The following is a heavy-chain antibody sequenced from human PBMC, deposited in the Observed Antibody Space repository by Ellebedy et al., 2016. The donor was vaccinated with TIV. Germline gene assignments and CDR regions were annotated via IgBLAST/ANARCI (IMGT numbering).Heavy chain of an antibody. D-gene: IGHD6-19*01. J-gene: IGHJ4*02. Sequence: GGSLRLXCTASGLTFRNAWVSWVRQAPGKGLEWVSGISGSGGSTYYADSVKGRFTISRDNSKNTLYLQMNSLRAEDTAVYYCAKDPGGIAVAVVGNWGQGTLVTVSS. CDR3: AKDPGGIAVAVVGN. V-gene: IGHV3-23*01. CDR1: GLTFRNAW. CDR2: ISGSGGST.